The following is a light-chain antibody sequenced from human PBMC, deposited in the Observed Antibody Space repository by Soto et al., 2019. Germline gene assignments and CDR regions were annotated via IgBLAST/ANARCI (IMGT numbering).Light chain of an antibody. CDR1: QSVSAW. CDR2: DAS. CDR3: QQYNSYST. J-gene: IGKJ1*01. V-gene: IGKV1-5*01. Sequence: DIQMTQSPSSLSASVGDRFTITCRASQSVSAWLAWYQQKPGKAPKLLIYDASSLESGVPSRFSGSRSGTEFTLTISSLQSEDFATYYCQQYNSYSTFGQGTKVDIK.